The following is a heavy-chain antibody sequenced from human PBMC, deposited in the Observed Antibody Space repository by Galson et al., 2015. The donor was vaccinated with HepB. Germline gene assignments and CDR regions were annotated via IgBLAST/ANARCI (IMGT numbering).Heavy chain of an antibody. D-gene: IGHD3-3*01. Sequence: LSLTYTVSGGSISSSSYYWGWIRQPPGKGLEWIGSIYYSGSTYYNPSLKSRAAISVDTSKNQFSLKLSSVTAADTAVYYCARTDSLLVSYDFWSGYYTGGWFDPWGQGTLVTVSS. CDR2: IYYSGST. CDR1: GGSISSSSYY. J-gene: IGHJ5*02. CDR3: ARTDSLLVSYDFWSGYYTGGWFDP. V-gene: IGHV4-39*01.